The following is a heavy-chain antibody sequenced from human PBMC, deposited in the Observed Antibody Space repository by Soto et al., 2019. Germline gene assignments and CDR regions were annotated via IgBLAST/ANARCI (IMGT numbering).Heavy chain of an antibody. V-gene: IGHV4-31*03. CDR3: ASGHATSVVTGTTPWVDMDV. Sequence: PSETQSLTYTVSGGSIRSGGYYWSWIRQHPGKGLEWIGYIYYSGSTYYNPSLKSRVTISVDTSKNQFSLKLSSVTAADTAVYYCASGHATSVVTGTTPWVDMDVWGQGTTVTVSS. CDR1: GGSIRSGGYY. CDR2: IYYSGST. J-gene: IGHJ6*02. D-gene: IGHD1-7*01.